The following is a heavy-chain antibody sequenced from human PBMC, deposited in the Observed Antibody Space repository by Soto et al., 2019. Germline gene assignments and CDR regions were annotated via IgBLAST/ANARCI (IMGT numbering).Heavy chain of an antibody. J-gene: IGHJ6*03. V-gene: IGHV3-23*01. CDR3: AKGTYYDFWSGIRYYYYMDV. D-gene: IGHD3-3*01. Sequence: GGSLRLSCAASGFTFSSYAMSWVRQAPGKGLEWVSAISGSGGSTYYADSVKGRFTISRDNSKNTLYLQMNSLRAEDTAVYYCAKGTYYDFWSGIRYYYYMDVWGKGTTVTVSS. CDR2: ISGSGGST. CDR1: GFTFSSYA.